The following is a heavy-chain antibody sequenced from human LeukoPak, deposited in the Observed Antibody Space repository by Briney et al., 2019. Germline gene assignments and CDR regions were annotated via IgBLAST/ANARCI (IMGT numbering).Heavy chain of an antibody. V-gene: IGHV3-23*01. J-gene: IGHJ5*01. CDR3: AKWGDYGVLTGYYVSDS. CDR2: ITGGGSGI. Sequence: GGSLRLSCAASGFTFSNYAMSWVRQAPGKGLEWVSAITGGGSGIYYADSMKSRFTISRDNSKNTLYLRINSLRAEDTAVYYCAKWGDYGVLTGYYVSDSWGQGTLVTVSS. D-gene: IGHD3-9*01. CDR1: GFTFSNYA.